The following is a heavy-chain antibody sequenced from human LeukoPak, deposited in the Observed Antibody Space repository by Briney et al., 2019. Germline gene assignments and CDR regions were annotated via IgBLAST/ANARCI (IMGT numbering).Heavy chain of an antibody. J-gene: IGHJ4*02. CDR3: ATGRGLWYYFDY. V-gene: IGHV1-24*01. Sequence: ASVKVSCKASGYALTELSMHWVRQAPGKGHEWMGGFDPEDGETIYAQKFQGRVTMTEDTSTDTAYMELSSLRSEDTAVYYCATGRGLWYYFDYWGQGTLVTVSS. CDR2: FDPEDGET. D-gene: IGHD3-16*01. CDR1: GYALTELS.